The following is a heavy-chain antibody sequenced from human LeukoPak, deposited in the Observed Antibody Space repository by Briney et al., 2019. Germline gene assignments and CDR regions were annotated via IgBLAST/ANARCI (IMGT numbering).Heavy chain of an antibody. CDR2: IRYDETNK. D-gene: IGHD5-18*01. CDR1: GFTFNNYG. Sequence: TGGSLRLSCAASGFTFNNYGIHWVRQAPGKGLEWVAFIRYDETNKYYADSVKGRFTISRDNAKNSLYLQMNSLRAEDTAVYYCASERGYSDYWGQGTLVTVSS. V-gene: IGHV3-30*02. CDR3: ASERGYSDY. J-gene: IGHJ4*02.